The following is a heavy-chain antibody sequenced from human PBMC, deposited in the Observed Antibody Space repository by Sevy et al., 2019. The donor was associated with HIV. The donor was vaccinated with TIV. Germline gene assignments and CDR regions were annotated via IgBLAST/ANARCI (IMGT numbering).Heavy chain of an antibody. V-gene: IGHV3-23*01. CDR2: ISSSGYST. Sequence: GGSLRLSCAASGFTFSSYVMTWVRQAPGKGLEWVSGISSSGYSTYYADSVKGRFTISRDNSKNTLYLQMNSLRAEDTAVYYCAKEGGGYNYDSSGLFDYWGQRPLVTVSS. D-gene: IGHD3-22*01. CDR3: AKEGGGYNYDSSGLFDY. J-gene: IGHJ4*02. CDR1: GFTFSSYV.